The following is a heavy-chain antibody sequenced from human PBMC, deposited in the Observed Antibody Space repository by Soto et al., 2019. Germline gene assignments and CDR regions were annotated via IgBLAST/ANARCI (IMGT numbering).Heavy chain of an antibody. D-gene: IGHD6-19*01. CDR2: IYWDDDK. CDR3: AHRLYSSAWPWDSGVFDY. CDR1: GFSLSTGGVG. V-gene: IGHV2-5*02. J-gene: IGHJ4*02. Sequence: QITLKESGPTLVKPTQTLTLTCTFSGFSLSTGGVGVGWIRQPPGKALEWLALIYWDDDKRYSPSLKSRLTITKDXHKXQXGLTMTNMDPVDTATYYCAHRLYSSAWPWDSGVFDYWGQGTLVTVSS.